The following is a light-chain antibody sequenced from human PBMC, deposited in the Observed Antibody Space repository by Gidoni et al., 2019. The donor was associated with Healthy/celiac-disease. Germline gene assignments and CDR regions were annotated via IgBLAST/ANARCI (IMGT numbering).Light chain of an antibody. V-gene: IGKV1-5*01. CDR3: QQYNSYPPT. CDR1: QSISSW. CDR2: DAS. Sequence: DIQMTQSPSTLSASVEDRVTITCRASQSISSWLAWYQQKPGKAPKLLIYDASSLESGVPSRFSGSGSGTEFTLTISSLQPDDFATYYCQQYNSYPPTFGGGTKVEIK. J-gene: IGKJ4*01.